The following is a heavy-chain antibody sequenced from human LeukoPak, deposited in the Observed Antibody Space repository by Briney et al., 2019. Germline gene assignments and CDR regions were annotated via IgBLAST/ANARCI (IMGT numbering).Heavy chain of an antibody. V-gene: IGHV4-59*01. Sequence: PSETLSLTCAVSGGSINNYYWSWIRQPPGKRLEYIGYIYHSGSTNYNPSLKSRVTISVDTSRNQFSLRLSSVTAADTAVYYCARADQRLYTSGWTYHFDFWGQGSLVTVPS. J-gene: IGHJ4*02. CDR3: ARADQRLYTSGWTYHFDF. CDR1: GGSINNYY. D-gene: IGHD6-19*01. CDR2: IYHSGST.